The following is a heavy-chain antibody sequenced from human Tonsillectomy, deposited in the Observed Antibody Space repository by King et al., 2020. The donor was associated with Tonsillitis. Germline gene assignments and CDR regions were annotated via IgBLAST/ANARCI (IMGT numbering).Heavy chain of an antibody. V-gene: IGHV3-48*03. D-gene: IGHD4-17*01. Sequence: VQLVESGGGLVQPGGSLRLSCAASGFKFSSYEMNWVRQAPGKGLEWVSYISSSGNTLYYADSVKGRFTISRDNAKNSLYLQMNSLRAEDTAVYFCAREPIYGDHFDSWGHGTLITVSS. CDR2: ISSSGNTL. CDR3: AREPIYGDHFDS. J-gene: IGHJ4*01. CDR1: GFKFSSYE.